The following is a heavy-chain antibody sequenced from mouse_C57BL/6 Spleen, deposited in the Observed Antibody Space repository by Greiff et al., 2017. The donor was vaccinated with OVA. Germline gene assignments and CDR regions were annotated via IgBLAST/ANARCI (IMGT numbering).Heavy chain of an antibody. CDR3: ARIGRDWYFDV. Sequence: EVQLQQSGAELVRPGSSVKMSCKTSGYTFTSYGINWVKQRPGQGLEWIGYIYIGNGYTEYTEKFKGKGTMTSDTSSSTAYMQLSSLTSEDSAIYFCARIGRDWYFDVWGTGTTVTVSS. D-gene: IGHD3-3*01. CDR1: GYTFTSYG. J-gene: IGHJ1*03. V-gene: IGHV1-58*01. CDR2: IYIGNGYT.